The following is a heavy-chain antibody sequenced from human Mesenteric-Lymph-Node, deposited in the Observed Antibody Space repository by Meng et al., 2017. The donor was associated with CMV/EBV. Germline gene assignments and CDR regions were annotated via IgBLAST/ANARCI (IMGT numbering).Heavy chain of an antibody. CDR3: TGDSVSNPNLDY. CDR2: IYRGDNT. J-gene: IGHJ4*02. V-gene: IGHV3-66*01. Sequence: VECGGGLVQPGGSLSLSCASSGFNVRDKYMSWVRPAPGKGLEWVCIIYRGDNTYYIDSVKDRFTVSRDNSKNTMYLQMNSLRVEDTAVYYCTGDSVSNPNLDYWGQGTLVTVSS. D-gene: IGHD3-10*01. CDR1: GFNVRDKY.